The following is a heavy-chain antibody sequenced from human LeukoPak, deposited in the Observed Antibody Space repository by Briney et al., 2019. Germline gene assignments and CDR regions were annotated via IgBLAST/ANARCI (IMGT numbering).Heavy chain of an antibody. CDR3: ARQFYYYYYMDV. CDR1: GGSISSNNYY. J-gene: IGHJ6*03. V-gene: IGHV4-39*01. CDR2: IYYSGSS. Sequence: SETLSLTCTVSGGSISSNNYYWGWIRQPPGKGLEWIGSIYYSGSSYYNPSLKSRVTISVDTSKNQFSLKLSSVTAADTAVYYCARQFYYYYYMDVCGKGTTVTVSS.